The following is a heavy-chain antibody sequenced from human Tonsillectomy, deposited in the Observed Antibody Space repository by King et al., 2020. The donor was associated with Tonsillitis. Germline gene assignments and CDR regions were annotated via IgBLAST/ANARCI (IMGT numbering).Heavy chain of an antibody. Sequence: VQLQESGPGLVKPSGTLSLTCAVSGGSISSSNWWSWVRQPPGKGLEGIGEIYHSGSTNYNPSLKSRVTISVDKSKNQFSLKLSSVTAADTAVYYCAREINSSGYYETDAFDIWGQGTMVTVSS. CDR3: AREINSSGYYETDAFDI. CDR2: IYHSGST. J-gene: IGHJ3*02. V-gene: IGHV4-4*02. D-gene: IGHD3-22*01. CDR1: GGSISSSNW.